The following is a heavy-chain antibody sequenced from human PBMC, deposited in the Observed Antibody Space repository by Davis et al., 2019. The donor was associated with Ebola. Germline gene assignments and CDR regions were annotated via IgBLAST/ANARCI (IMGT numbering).Heavy chain of an antibody. CDR2: ISGSGGST. J-gene: IGHJ4*02. CDR3: AKDASSSWSLYYFDY. Sequence: GSLRLSCAAPGFTFSSYAMSWVRQAPGTGLEWVSAISGSGGSTYYADSVKGRFTISRDNSKNTLYLQMNSLRAEDTAVYYCAKDASSSWSLYYFDYWGQGTLVTVSS. CDR1: GFTFSSYA. D-gene: IGHD6-13*01. V-gene: IGHV3-23*01.